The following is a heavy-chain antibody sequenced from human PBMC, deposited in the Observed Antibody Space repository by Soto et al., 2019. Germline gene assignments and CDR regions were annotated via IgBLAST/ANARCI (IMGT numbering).Heavy chain of an antibody. Sequence: QAHLVQSGPEVKKPGASVKVSWKGSGYIFTSYGIAWVRQAPGQGLEWMGWISAHNGNTEYAQKFQGRVTVTRDTSTSTAYLELRSLRSDDTALYYCARGRYGDYWGQGALVTVSS. CDR3: ARGRYGDY. V-gene: IGHV1-18*01. D-gene: IGHD4-17*01. CDR1: GYIFTSYG. J-gene: IGHJ4*02. CDR2: ISAHNGNT.